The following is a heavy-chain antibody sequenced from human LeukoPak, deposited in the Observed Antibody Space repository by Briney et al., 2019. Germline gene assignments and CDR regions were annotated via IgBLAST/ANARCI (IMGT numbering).Heavy chain of an antibody. CDR2: IYYSGST. CDR3: ARVSSSWYYAFDI. CDR1: GGSISSYY. V-gene: IGHV4-59*01. Sequence: SETLSLTCTVSGGSISSYYWSWIRQPPGKGLEWIGYIYYSGSTNYNPSLKSRVTISVDTSKNQFSLKLSSVTAADTAVYYCARVSSSWYYAFDIWAKGQWSPSLQ. D-gene: IGHD6-13*01. J-gene: IGHJ3*02.